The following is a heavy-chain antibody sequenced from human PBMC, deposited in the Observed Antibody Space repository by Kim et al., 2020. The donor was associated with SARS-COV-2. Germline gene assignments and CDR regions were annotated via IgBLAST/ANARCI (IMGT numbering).Heavy chain of an antibody. CDR2: FDPEDGET. CDR3: ATVGGYCSSTSCYEYDY. Sequence: ASVKVSCKVSGYTLTELSMHWVRQAPGKGLEWMGGFDPEDGETIYAQKFQGRVTMTEDTSTDTAYMELSSLRSEDTAVYYCATVGGYCSSTSCYEYDYWGQGTLVTVSS. V-gene: IGHV1-24*01. J-gene: IGHJ4*02. CDR1: GYTLTELS. D-gene: IGHD2-2*03.